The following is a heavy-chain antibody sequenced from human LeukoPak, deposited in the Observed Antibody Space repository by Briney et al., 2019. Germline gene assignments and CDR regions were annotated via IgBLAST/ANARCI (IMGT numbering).Heavy chain of an antibody. D-gene: IGHD2-15*01. CDR3: ARDKFCSDTGSCNIGLFDF. CDR1: GGSFSGYY. CDR2: INHRGSS. V-gene: IGHV4-34*01. J-gene: IGHJ4*02. Sequence: PSETLSLTCGVFGGSFSGYYWTWLRQPPGKGLEWIGQINHRGSSHYNPSLRSRVTISVDTSKTQFSLKLTSVTAADTAVCYCARDKFCSDTGSCNIGLFDFWGQGALVTVSS.